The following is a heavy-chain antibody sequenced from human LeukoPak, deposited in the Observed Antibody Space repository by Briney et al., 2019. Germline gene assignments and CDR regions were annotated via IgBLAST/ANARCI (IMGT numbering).Heavy chain of an antibody. Sequence: KPSETLSLTCTVSGGSISSYFWSWIRQPPGKGLEWIAYIYYSGCTNYNPSLKSRVTISVDTSKNQFSLKLSSVTAADTAVYYCARSATFGPDAFDFWGPGTMVTVSS. CDR2: IYYSGCT. CDR1: GGSISSYF. CDR3: ARSATFGPDAFDF. J-gene: IGHJ3*01. V-gene: IGHV4-59*01. D-gene: IGHD3-10*01.